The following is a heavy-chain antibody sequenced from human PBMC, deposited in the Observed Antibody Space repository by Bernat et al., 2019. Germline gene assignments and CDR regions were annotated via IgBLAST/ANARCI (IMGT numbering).Heavy chain of an antibody. V-gene: IGHV1-69*01. CDR1: GGPFSSHA. CDR2: VIPIFGTA. CDR3: ARDTIAAAGTNYYYCYMDV. J-gene: IGHJ6*03. Sequence: QVQLVQSGAEVKKPGSSVKVSCKASGGPFSSHAISWVRQAPGQGPEWMGGVIPIFGTANYAQKFQGRVTITADETTSTAYMELSSLRSEDTAVYYCARDTIAAAGTNYYYCYMDVWGKGTTVTVSS. D-gene: IGHD6-13*01.